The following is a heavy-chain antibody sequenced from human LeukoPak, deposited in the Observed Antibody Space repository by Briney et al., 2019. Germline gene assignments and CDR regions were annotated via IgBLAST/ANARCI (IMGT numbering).Heavy chain of an antibody. V-gene: IGHV3-21*04. CDR3: AKDQVVPGYCSSTSCYGDTSGFDP. Sequence: GGSLRLSCAASGFTFSSYSMNWVRQAPGKGLEWVSSISSSSSYIYYADSVKGRFTISRDNAKNTLYLQMNSLRAEDTAVYYCAKDQVVPGYCSSTSCYGDTSGFDPWGQGTLVTVSS. D-gene: IGHD2-2*01. J-gene: IGHJ5*02. CDR1: GFTFSSYS. CDR2: ISSSSSYI.